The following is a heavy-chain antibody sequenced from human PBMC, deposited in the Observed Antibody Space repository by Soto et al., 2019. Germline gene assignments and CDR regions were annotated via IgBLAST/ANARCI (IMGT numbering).Heavy chain of an antibody. V-gene: IGHV4-38-2*01. CDR1: GYSISSGYY. D-gene: IGHD2-15*01. Sequence: PSETLSLTCAVSGYSISSGYYWGWIRQPPGKGLEWIGSIYHSGSTYYNPSLKSRVTISVDTSKNQFSLKLSSVTAADTAVYYCARGSLDVVVVAATLVSWFDPWGQGTLVTVSS. J-gene: IGHJ5*02. CDR3: ARGSLDVVVVAATLVSWFDP. CDR2: IYHSGST.